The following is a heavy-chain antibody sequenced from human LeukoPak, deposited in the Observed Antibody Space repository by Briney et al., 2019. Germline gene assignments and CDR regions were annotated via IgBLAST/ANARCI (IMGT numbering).Heavy chain of an antibody. V-gene: IGHV3-30*18. CDR3: AKETYYYDSSGLD. CDR1: GFTFSSYG. Sequence: GGSLRLSCAASGFTFSSYGMHWVRQAPGKGLEWVAVISYDGSNKYYADSVKGRFTISRDNSKNTLYLQMNSLRAEDTAVYYCAKETYYYDSSGLDWGQGTLVTVSS. CDR2: ISYDGSNK. J-gene: IGHJ4*02. D-gene: IGHD3-22*01.